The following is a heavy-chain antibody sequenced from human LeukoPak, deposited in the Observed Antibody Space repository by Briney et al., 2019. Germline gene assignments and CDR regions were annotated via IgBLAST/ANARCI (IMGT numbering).Heavy chain of an antibody. CDR2: IYRGGST. CDR3: ARDRDAPQDGGSRDGYQFDY. Sequence: GGSLRLSCAASGFTVSTNYMSWVRQAPGKGLEWVSVIYRGGSTYYADSVKGRFTISRDNSKNTLYLQMNSLRAEDTAVYYCARDRDAPQDGGSRDGYQFDYWGQGTLAVVSS. V-gene: IGHV3-66*01. J-gene: IGHJ4*02. CDR1: GFTVSTNY. D-gene: IGHD5-24*01.